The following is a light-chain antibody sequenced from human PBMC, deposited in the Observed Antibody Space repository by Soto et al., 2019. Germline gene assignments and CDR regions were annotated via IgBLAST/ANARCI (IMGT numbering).Light chain of an antibody. J-gene: IGKJ4*01. CDR2: GAS. CDR1: QDIRNY. Sequence: DIQMTQSPSSLSASVGDRVTITCQASQDIRNYLNWYQQRPGKAPRLLIYGASNLQTGVPSRFSGSGSGTDFTFTVSNLQPEDIATYYCQQYDTVPRTFGGGTKVEIQ. V-gene: IGKV1-33*01. CDR3: QQYDTVPRT.